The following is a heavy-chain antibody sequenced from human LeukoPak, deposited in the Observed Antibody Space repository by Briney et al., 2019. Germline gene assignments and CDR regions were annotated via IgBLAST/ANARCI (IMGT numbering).Heavy chain of an antibody. V-gene: IGHV3-23*01. CDR2: ICGNCGTA. CDR3: AKHYCSDASCSVFSFDS. J-gene: IGHJ4*02. Sequence: PGGSLRLPCAASGFTFNNYAMNWVRQAPGKGLEWVSSICGNCGTAYYVDSVKGRFTISRDNSKNTLYLQMNSLRAEDTAVYYCAKHYCSDASCSVFSFDSWGQGTLVTVSS. CDR1: GFTFNNYA. D-gene: IGHD2-2*01.